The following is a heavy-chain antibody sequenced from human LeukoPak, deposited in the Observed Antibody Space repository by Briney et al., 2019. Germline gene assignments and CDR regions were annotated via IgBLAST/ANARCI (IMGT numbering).Heavy chain of an antibody. V-gene: IGHV3-30*02. CDR1: GFTFSSYG. Sequence: GGSLRLSCAASGFTFSSYGMHWVRQAPGKGLEWVAFIRYAGSNKYYADSVKGRFTISRDNSKNTLYLQMNSLRAEDTAVYYCARSQRYSSSPSDYWGQGTLVTVSS. J-gene: IGHJ4*02. D-gene: IGHD6-6*01. CDR2: IRYAGSNK. CDR3: ARSQRYSSSPSDY.